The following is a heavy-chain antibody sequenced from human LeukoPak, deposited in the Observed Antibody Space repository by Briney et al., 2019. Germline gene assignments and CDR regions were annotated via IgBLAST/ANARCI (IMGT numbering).Heavy chain of an antibody. V-gene: IGHV4-59*01. J-gene: IGHJ4*02. Sequence: SETLSLTCTVSSVSINGYYWSWIRQPPGQGLEWIGYVSYSGSTNYNPSLQSRVTISIGTSKNQISLKLSSVTAADTAVYYCARATLWDSSGYYYPNFDYWGQGTLVTVSS. CDR3: ARATLWDSSGYYYPNFDY. D-gene: IGHD3-22*01. CDR1: SVSINGYY. CDR2: VSYSGST.